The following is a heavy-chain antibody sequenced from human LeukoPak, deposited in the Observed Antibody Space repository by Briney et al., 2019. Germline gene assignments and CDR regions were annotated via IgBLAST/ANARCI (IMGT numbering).Heavy chain of an antibody. J-gene: IGHJ3*02. CDR1: GYTFTNYA. CDR3: ARERRSSSPGEQQLVRAFDI. CDR2: INTNTGNP. D-gene: IGHD6-13*01. Sequence: ASVKVSCTASGYTFTNYAMNWVRQAPGQGLEWMGWINTNTGNPTYAQGFTGRFVFSLDTSVSTAYLQISSLKAEDTAMYYCARERRSSSPGEQQLVRAFDIWGQGTMVTVSS. V-gene: IGHV7-4-1*02.